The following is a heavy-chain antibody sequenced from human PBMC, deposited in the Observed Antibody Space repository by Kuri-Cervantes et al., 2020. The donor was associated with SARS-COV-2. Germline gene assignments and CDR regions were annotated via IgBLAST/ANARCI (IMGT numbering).Heavy chain of an antibody. D-gene: IGHD3-3*01. CDR3: TSHDFWSGIFFDY. J-gene: IGHJ4*02. CDR1: GFTFSNAW. CDR2: IKSKTDGGTT. V-gene: IGHV3-15*01. Sequence: GGSLRLSCAASGFTFSNAWMSWVRQAPGKGLEWVGCIKSKTDGGTTDYAAPVKGRFTISRDDSKNTLYLQMNSLKTEDTAVYYCTSHDFWSGIFFDYWGQGTLVTVSS.